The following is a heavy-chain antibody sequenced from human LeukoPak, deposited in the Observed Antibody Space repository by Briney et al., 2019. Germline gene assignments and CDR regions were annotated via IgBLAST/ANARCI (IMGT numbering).Heavy chain of an antibody. CDR2: ISTSGSTR. D-gene: IGHD4-17*01. J-gene: IGHJ4*02. CDR3: ARDGDYGDYEDY. CDR1: GFTFSDYY. V-gene: IGHV3-11*04. Sequence: GGSLRLSCAASGFTFSDYYMSWIRQAPGKGLEWVSYISTSGSTRKYADSVKGRFTISRDNAKNSLYLQMNSLRAEDTAVYYCARDGDYGDYEDYWGQGTLVTVSS.